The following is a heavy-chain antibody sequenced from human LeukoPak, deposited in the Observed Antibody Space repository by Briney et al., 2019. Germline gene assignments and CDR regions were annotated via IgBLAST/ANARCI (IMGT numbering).Heavy chain of an antibody. CDR2: SYPGDSQT. Sequence: GESLKISCKASGYSFTSYWIGWVRQMPGKGLEWMGPSYPGDSQTTYSPSFQGQVTISADKSITTAYLQWRSLKASDTATYYCASPQAVYCGVDCYSPWGQGTMVTVSS. J-gene: IGHJ3*01. V-gene: IGHV5-51*01. D-gene: IGHD2-21*02. CDR1: GYSFTSYW. CDR3: ASPQAVYCGVDCYSP.